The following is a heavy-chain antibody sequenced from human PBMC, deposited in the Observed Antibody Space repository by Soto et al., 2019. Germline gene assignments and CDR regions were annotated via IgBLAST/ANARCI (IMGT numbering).Heavy chain of an antibody. CDR2: IYYSGST. V-gene: IGHV4-59*08. CDR3: ARSMDSSGYYYYYYMDV. J-gene: IGHJ6*03. D-gene: IGHD6-25*01. CDR1: GGSISSYY. Sequence: SETLSLTCTVSGGSISSYYWSWIRQPPGKGLEWIGYIYYSGSTNYNPSLKSRVTISVDTSKNQFSLKLSSVTAADTAVYYCARSMDSSGYYYYYYMDVWGKGTTVTVSS.